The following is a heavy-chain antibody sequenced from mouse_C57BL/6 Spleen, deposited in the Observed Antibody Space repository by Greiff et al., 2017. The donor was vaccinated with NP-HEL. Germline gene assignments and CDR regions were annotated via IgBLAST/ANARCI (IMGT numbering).Heavy chain of an antibody. Sequence: ESGPGLVKPSQSLSLTCSVTGYSITSGYYWNWIRQFPGNKLEWMGYISYDGSNNYNPSLKNRISITRDTSKNQFFLKLNSVTTEDTATYYCAREPYQLRGAMDYWGQGTSVTVSS. CDR1: GYSITSGYY. D-gene: IGHD1-1*01. CDR3: AREPYQLRGAMDY. J-gene: IGHJ4*01. CDR2: ISYDGSN. V-gene: IGHV3-6*01.